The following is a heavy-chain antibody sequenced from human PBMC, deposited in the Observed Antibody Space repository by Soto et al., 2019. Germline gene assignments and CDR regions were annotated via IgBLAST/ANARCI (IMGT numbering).Heavy chain of an antibody. CDR1: GGSISSGGYS. V-gene: IGHV4-30-2*05. CDR2: IYYSGST. D-gene: IGHD5-18*01. J-gene: IGHJ6*02. CDR3: ARRFGYSYGPNYYYYGMDV. Sequence: SETLSLTCAVSGGSISSGGYSWSWIRQPPGKGLEWIGYIYYSGSTYYNPSLKSRVTISVDTSKNQFSPKLSSVTAADTAVYYCARRFGYSYGPNYYYYGMDVWGQGTTVTVSS.